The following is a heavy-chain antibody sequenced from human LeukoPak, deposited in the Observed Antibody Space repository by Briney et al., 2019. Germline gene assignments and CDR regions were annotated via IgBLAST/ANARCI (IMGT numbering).Heavy chain of an antibody. J-gene: IGHJ3*02. V-gene: IGHV3-30*04. CDR1: GFTFSSYA. CDR3: ARDTFGVVVLGAFDI. CDR2: ISYDGSNK. Sequence: GGSLRLSCAASGFTFSSYAMHWVRQAPGKGLEWVAVISYDGSNKYYADSVKGRFTISRDNSKNTLYLQMNSLRAEGTAVYYCARDTFGVVVLGAFDIWGQGTMVTVSS. D-gene: IGHD3-3*01.